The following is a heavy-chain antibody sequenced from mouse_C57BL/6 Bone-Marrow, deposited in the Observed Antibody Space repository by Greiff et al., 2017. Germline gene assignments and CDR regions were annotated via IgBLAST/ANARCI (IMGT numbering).Heavy chain of an antibody. CDR3: ARQDY. CDR2: ISSGGSYT. J-gene: IGHJ2*01. Sequence: EVQLQESGGDLVKPGGSLKLSCAASGFTFSSYGMSWVRQTPDKRLEWVATISSGGSYTYYPDSVKGRFTISRDNAKNTLYLQMSSLKSEDTAMYYCARQDYWGRGTTLTVSS. CDR1: GFTFSSYG. V-gene: IGHV5-6*01.